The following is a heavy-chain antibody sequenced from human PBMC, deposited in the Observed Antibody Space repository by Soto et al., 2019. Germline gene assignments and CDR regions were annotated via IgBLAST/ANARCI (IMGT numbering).Heavy chain of an antibody. CDR1: GGTFSSYA. J-gene: IGHJ4*02. CDR2: IIPIFGTA. V-gene: IGHV1-69*13. Sequence: SVEVSCKXSGGTFSSYAISWVRQAPGQGLEWMGGIIPIFGTANYAQKFQGRVTITADESTSTDYMELSSLRSEDTAVYYCASSLAAAGPYYFPYLGQGTLVTVSS. D-gene: IGHD6-13*01. CDR3: ASSLAAAGPYYFPY.